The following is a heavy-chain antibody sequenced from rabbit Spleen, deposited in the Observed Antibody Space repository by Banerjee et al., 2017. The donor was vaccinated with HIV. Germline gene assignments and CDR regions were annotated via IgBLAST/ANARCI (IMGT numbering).Heavy chain of an antibody. CDR3: ARDGAGGSYFAL. Sequence: EQLEESGGGLVQPEGSLTLTCKASGVSFSDKDVMCWVRQAPGKGLEWIGCINTITGKTVYATWARGRFTISRASSTTVFLQMTSLAAADTATYFCARDGAGGSYFALWGPGTLVTVS. J-gene: IGHJ6*01. CDR2: INTITGKT. D-gene: IGHD8-1*01. CDR1: GVSFSDKDV. V-gene: IGHV1S45*01.